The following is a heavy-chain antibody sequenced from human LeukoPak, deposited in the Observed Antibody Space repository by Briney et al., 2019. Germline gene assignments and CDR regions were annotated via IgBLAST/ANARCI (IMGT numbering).Heavy chain of an antibody. CDR2: IKSKADGGPS. V-gene: IGHV3-15*01. CDR1: GFTFSNPW. CDR3: TTGRGAPY. J-gene: IGHJ4*02. Sequence: GGCLRLSCAASGFTFSNPWMSWVRQAPGKGLEWGGRIKSKADGGPSDYAAPVKGRVTISRDDSKNTLYLQMNSLITEDTAVYHCTTGRGAPYWGQGTLVTVSS.